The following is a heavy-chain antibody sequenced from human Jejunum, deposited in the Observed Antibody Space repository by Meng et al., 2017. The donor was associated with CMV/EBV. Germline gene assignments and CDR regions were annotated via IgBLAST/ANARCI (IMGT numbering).Heavy chain of an antibody. D-gene: IGHD2-8*01. CDR1: LRSEG. V-gene: IGHV3-30*02. Sequence: LRSEGRKGVREARGKGREGEEVKRNEGNTKKKAEKVEGRLNVSRDNYENTMYLQMNRLRAEDTAVYYCAKDKVYVSPYYYGMDVWGQGTTVTVSS. CDR3: AKDKVYVSPYYYGMDV. CDR2: KRNEGNTK. J-gene: IGHJ6*02.